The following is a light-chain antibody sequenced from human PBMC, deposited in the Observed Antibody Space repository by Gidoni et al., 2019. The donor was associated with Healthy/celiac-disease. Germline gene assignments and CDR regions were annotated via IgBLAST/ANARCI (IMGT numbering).Light chain of an antibody. J-gene: IGKJ4*01. CDR2: DAS. Sequence: DIQMTQSPSSPSASVGDRVTITCQASQEISNYLNWYQQKPGKAPKLLIYDASNLETGVPSRFSGSGSGTDFTFTISSLQPEDIATYYCQQYDNLPLTFGGGTKVEIK. CDR3: QQYDNLPLT. CDR1: QEISNY. V-gene: IGKV1-33*01.